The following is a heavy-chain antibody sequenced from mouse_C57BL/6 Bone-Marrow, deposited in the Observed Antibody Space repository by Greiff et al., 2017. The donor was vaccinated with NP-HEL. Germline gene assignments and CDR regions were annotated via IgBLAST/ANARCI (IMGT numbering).Heavy chain of an antibody. CDR3: AHYYGSSYYAMDY. Sequence: EVQLQQSGPVLVKPGASVKMSCKASGYTFTDYYMNWVKQSHGKSLEWIGVINPYNGGTSYNQKFKGKATLTVDKSSSTAYMELNSLTSEDSAVYYCAHYYGSSYYAMDYWGQGTSVTVSS. V-gene: IGHV1-19*01. CDR2: INPYNGGT. J-gene: IGHJ4*01. D-gene: IGHD1-1*01. CDR1: GYTFTDYY.